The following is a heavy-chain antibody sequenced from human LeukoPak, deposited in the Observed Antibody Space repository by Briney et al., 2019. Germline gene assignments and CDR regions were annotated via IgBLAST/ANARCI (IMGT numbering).Heavy chain of an antibody. Sequence: GGSLRLSCAASGFTFSSYWMHWVRQAPGKGLVWVSRINSDGSSTSYADSVKGRFTISRDNAKNTLYLQVNSLRAEDTAVYYCARDTRYCTNGVCYYYYYMDVWGKGTTVTVSS. CDR2: INSDGSST. D-gene: IGHD2-8*01. V-gene: IGHV3-74*01. CDR3: ARDTRYCTNGVCYYYYYMDV. J-gene: IGHJ6*03. CDR1: GFTFSSYW.